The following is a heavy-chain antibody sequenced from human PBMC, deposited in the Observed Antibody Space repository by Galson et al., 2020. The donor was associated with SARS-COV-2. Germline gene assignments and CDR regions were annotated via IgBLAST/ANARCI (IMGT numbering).Heavy chain of an antibody. D-gene: IGHD3-9*01. CDR1: GDSFSSGNYY. CDR3: ASETRNYYQISTGYATINVFNV. CDR2: FHARGTT. V-gene: IGHV4-61*02. Sequence: SETLSLTCSVSGDSFSSGNYYWNWIRRPAGKGLEWIGRFHARGTTIYNPSLKSRVTISVDTSNDQFSLRLRSATAADTAVYYCASETRNYYQISTGYATINVFNVWGQGTMVTVS. J-gene: IGHJ3*01.